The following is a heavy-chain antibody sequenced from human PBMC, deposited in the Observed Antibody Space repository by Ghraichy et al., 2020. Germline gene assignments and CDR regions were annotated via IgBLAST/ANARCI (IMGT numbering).Heavy chain of an antibody. D-gene: IGHD3-22*01. CDR2: ISSSSTI. CDR3: ARGTYYYDSSGYLP. J-gene: IGHJ4*02. V-gene: IGHV3-48*04. CDR1: GFTFSSYS. Sequence: GGSLRLSCAASGFTFSSYSMNWVRQAPGKGLEWVSYISSSSTIYYADSVKGRFTISRDNAKNSLYLQMNSLRAEDTAVYYCARGTYYYDSSGYLPWGQGTLVTVSS.